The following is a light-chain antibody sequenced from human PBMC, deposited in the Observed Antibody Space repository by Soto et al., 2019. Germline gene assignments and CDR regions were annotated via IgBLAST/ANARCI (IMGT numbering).Light chain of an antibody. CDR1: QSVSSSY. J-gene: IGKJ1*01. CDR3: QQYGSSPLA. V-gene: IGKV3-20*01. CDR2: GAS. Sequence: EMVLTQSPGTLSLSPGERATLSCRASQSVSSSYLAWYQQKPGQAPRLLIYGASSRATGIPDRFSGSGSGTGFPRTISRLEPEDVAVYYCQQYGSSPLAFGQGTTVEIK.